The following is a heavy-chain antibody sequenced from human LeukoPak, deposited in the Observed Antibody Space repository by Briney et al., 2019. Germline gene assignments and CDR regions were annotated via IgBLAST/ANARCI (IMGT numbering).Heavy chain of an antibody. CDR3: ARHQQYILHSSPYPVDAFDI. CDR2: IYYSGST. CDR1: GGSISSYY. V-gene: IGHV4-59*08. J-gene: IGHJ3*02. Sequence: SETLSLTCTVSGGSISSYYWSWIRQPPGKGLEWIGYIYYSGSTNYNPSLKSRVTISVDTSKNQFSLNLNSLIAADTAVYYCARHQQYILHSSPYPVDAFDIWGQGTVVTVSS. D-gene: IGHD3-22*01.